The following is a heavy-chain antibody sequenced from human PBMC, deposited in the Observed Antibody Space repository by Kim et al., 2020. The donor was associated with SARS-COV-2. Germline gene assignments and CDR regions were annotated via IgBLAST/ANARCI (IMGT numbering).Heavy chain of an antibody. D-gene: IGHD3-22*01. CDR3: ARGRRPLIVVPPGFDP. CDR1: GGSFSGYY. CDR2: INHSGST. V-gene: IGHV4-34*01. Sequence: SETLSLTCAVYGGSFSGYYWSWIRQPPGKGLEWIGEINHSGSTNYNPSLKSRVTISVDTSKNQFSLKLSSVTAADTAVYYCARGRRPLIVVPPGFDPWGQGTLVTVSS. J-gene: IGHJ5*02.